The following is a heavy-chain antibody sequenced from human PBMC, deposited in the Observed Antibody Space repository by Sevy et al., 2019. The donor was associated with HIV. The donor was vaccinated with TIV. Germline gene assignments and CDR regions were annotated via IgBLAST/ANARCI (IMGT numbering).Heavy chain of an antibody. Sequence: SETLSLTCAVYGGSFGGYYWSWIRQPPGKGLEWIGEINHSGSANYNPSLKSRVTISVDTSKNQFSLKLSSVTAADTAVYYCARGRGGDYYDSSGYQEVISDYWGQGTLVTVSS. D-gene: IGHD3-22*01. CDR2: INHSGSA. J-gene: IGHJ4*02. CDR1: GGSFGGYY. V-gene: IGHV4-34*01. CDR3: ARGRGGDYYDSSGYQEVISDY.